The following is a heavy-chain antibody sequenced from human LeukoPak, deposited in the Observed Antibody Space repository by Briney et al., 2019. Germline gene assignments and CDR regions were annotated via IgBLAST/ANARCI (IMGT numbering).Heavy chain of an antibody. CDR3: AXWRAGDQSLDY. J-gene: IGHJ4*02. Sequence: GGSLRLSCVASGFTFSSYAMSWVRQAPGKGLEWVSAISGSGGSTYYADSVKGRFTISRDNSKNTLYLQMNSLRAEDTAVYYCAXWRAGDQSLDYWGQGTLVTVSS. V-gene: IGHV3-23*01. CDR2: ISGSGGST. D-gene: IGHD7-27*01. CDR1: GFTFSSYA.